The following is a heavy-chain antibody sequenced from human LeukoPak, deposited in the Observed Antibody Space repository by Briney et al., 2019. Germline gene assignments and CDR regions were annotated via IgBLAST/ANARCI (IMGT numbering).Heavy chain of an antibody. D-gene: IGHD3-3*01. Sequence: GGSLRLSCAASGFTFSSYSMNWVRQAPGKGLEWVSSINSRSDYIYYADSVKGRFTISRDNAKNSRYLQMNSLRAGDTAVYYCARDLGDFWSGYYNYYMDVWGKGTTVTVSS. CDR3: ARDLGDFWSGYYNYYMDV. V-gene: IGHV3-21*01. J-gene: IGHJ6*03. CDR2: INSRSDYI. CDR1: GFTFSSYS.